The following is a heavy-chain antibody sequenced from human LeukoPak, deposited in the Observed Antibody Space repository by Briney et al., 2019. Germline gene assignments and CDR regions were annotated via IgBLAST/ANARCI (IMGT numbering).Heavy chain of an antibody. Sequence: SETLSLTCTVSGGSISSYYWRWMRQPAGKGLEGIGRIYTSGSTNYIPSLKSRVSMSVDTSKNQFSLKLSSVTAADTAVYYCARVLWFGELWGFDYWGQGTLVTVSS. D-gene: IGHD3-10*01. V-gene: IGHV4-4*07. CDR1: GGSISSYY. J-gene: IGHJ4*02. CDR3: ARVLWFGELWGFDY. CDR2: IYTSGST.